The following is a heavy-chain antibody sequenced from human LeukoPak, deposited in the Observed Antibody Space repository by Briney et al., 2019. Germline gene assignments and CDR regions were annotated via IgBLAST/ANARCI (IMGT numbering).Heavy chain of an antibody. Sequence: HPGGSLRLSCAASGFTFSSYAMIWARHAPGKGLEWVSAISGSGGSTYYADSVKGRFTISSDNSKNTLYLQMNSLRAEDTAVYYCAKEITSYGVVKNWGQGTLGTVSS. D-gene: IGHD3-3*01. CDR1: GFTFSSYA. CDR3: AKEITSYGVVKN. CDR2: ISGSGGST. J-gene: IGHJ4*02. V-gene: IGHV3-23*01.